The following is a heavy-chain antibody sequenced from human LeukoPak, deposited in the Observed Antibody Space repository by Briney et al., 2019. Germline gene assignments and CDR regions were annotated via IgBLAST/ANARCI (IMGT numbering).Heavy chain of an antibody. Sequence: GGSLRLSCAGSGFTFSSYIMNWVRHAPGKGLEWVSSISESSVYINYADSVKGRFTISRDNAKYSLYLQMTSLRAEDTAVYYCARSYYDSSGYPHSDLDYWGHGDPFTVSS. CDR1: GFTFSSYI. D-gene: IGHD3-22*01. CDR3: ARSYYDSSGYPHSDLDY. CDR2: ISESSVYI. J-gene: IGHJ4*01. V-gene: IGHV3-21*01.